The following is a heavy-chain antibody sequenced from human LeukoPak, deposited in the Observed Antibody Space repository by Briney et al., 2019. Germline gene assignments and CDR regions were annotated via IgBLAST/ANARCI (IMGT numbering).Heavy chain of an antibody. CDR2: IYYSGLT. V-gene: IGHV4-39*02. CDR3: ASGTFDDYGDYDRGDYIAH. CDR1: GASISSSSSS. D-gene: IGHD4-17*01. Sequence: SETLSLTCTVSGASISSSSSSWGWVRQPPGKGPEWIGSIYYSGLTYDNPSLKSRVSISVDPSKNHFSLKVSSVTAADTAVYYCASGTFDDYGDYDRGDYIAHWGQGTLVTVSS. J-gene: IGHJ4*02.